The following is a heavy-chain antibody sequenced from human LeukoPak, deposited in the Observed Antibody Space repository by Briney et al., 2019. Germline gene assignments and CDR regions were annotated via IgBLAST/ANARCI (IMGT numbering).Heavy chain of an antibody. J-gene: IGHJ1*01. CDR3: AGVAAAGTLQH. CDR2: IYYSGST. Sequence: SETLSLTCTVSGGSISSYYWSWIRQPPGKGQEWIGYIYYSGSTNYNPSLKSRVTISVDTSKNQFSLKLSSVTAADTAVYYRAGVAAAGTLQHWGQGTLVTVSS. CDR1: GGSISSYY. D-gene: IGHD6-13*01. V-gene: IGHV4-59*01.